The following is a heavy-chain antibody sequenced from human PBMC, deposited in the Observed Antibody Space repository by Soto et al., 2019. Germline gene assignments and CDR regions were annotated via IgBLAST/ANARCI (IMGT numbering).Heavy chain of an antibody. CDR3: ERGRENPPQAFDI. CDR2: IIPIFGTA. J-gene: IGHJ3*02. V-gene: IGHV1-69*13. Sequence: SVKVSCKASGGTFSSYAISWVRQAPGQGLEWMGGIIPIFGTANYAQKFQGRVTITADESTSTAYMELSSLRSEDTAVYYCERGRENPPQAFDIWGQGTMVTVSS. CDR1: GGTFSSYA.